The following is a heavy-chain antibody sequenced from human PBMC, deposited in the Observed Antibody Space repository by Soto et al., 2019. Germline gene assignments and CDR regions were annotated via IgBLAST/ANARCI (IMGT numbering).Heavy chain of an antibody. Sequence: GGSLRLSCAASGFTFSSYAMSWVRQAPGKGLEWVSAISGSGGSTYYADSVKGRFTISRDNYKNTLYLQMNSLRAEDSSVYYCATMIVVVIDYWGLGTLVTVSS. CDR3: ATMIVVVIDY. D-gene: IGHD3-22*01. CDR1: GFTFSSYA. J-gene: IGHJ4*02. V-gene: IGHV3-23*01. CDR2: ISGSGGST.